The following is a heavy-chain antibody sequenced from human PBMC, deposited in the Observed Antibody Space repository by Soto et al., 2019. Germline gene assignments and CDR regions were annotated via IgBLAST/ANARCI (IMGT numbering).Heavy chain of an antibody. CDR3: AYCTALNYYYGMDV. D-gene: IGHD1-26*01. J-gene: IGHJ6*02. Sequence: EVQLLESGGGLVQPGGSLRLSCAASGFTFTNYAMSWVRQAPGKGLEWVSAISGSGSSTYYADSVKGRFTISRDNSENTLFLQMNSLRAEDTAVYYCAYCTALNYYYGMDVWGQGTTVTVSS. CDR2: ISGSGSST. CDR1: GFTFTNYA. V-gene: IGHV3-23*01.